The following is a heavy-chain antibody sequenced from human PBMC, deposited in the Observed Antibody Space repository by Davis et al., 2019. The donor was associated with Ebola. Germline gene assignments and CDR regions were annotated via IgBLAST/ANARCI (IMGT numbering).Heavy chain of an antibody. J-gene: IGHJ4*02. CDR3: VKDRRSSGWVYYFDH. Sequence: GGSLRLSCAASGFSFEDDAMHWVRQAPGKGLEWVSVISGRGDNTDYSDSVKGRFTISRDNSKNSLYLQMNSLRSEDTAFYYCVKDRRSSGWVYYFDHWGQGALVTVSS. V-gene: IGHV3-43*02. D-gene: IGHD6-25*01. CDR1: GFSFEDDA. CDR2: ISGRGDNT.